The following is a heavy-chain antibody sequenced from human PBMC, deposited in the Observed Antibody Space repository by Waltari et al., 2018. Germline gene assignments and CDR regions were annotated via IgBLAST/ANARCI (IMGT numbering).Heavy chain of an antibody. CDR2: IKQDGSVK. D-gene: IGHD3-10*01. CDR3: ARAAHGSSQYYYGSGSYYYYFDY. J-gene: IGHJ4*02. V-gene: IGHV3-7*01. CDR1: GGSISSSSYY. Sequence: LQLQESGPGLVKPSETLSLTCTVSGGSISSSSYYWGWIRQPPGKGLEWVANIKQDGSVKYYVDSVKGRFTISRDNAKNSLYLQMNSLRAEDTAVYYCARAAHGSSQYYYGSGSYYYYFDYWGQGTLVTVSS.